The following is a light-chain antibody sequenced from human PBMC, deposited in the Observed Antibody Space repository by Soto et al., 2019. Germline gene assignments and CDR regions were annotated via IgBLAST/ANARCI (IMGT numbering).Light chain of an antibody. CDR2: GNS. J-gene: IGLJ3*02. V-gene: IGLV1-40*01. Sequence: QSVLTQPPSVSGAPGQRVTISCTGSSSNIGAGYDVHWYQHLPGTAPKRLIYGNSNRPSGVPDRFSGSKSGTSASLTITGLQAEDEAHYYCQSYDSSLSALFGGGTQLTVL. CDR1: SSNIGAGYD. CDR3: QSYDSSLSAL.